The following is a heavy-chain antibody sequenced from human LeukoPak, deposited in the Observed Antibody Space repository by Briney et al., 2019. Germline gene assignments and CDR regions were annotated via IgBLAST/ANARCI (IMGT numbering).Heavy chain of an antibody. J-gene: IGHJ3*02. D-gene: IGHD3-10*01. Sequence: GGSLRLSCAASGFTFSDYAMNWVRQAPGKGLEWVSTISGSGGSTYYADSVKGRFTISRDNSKNTLYLQMNSLTAEDTAVYYCAGIWFGELEVDAFDIWGQGTMVTVSS. CDR2: ISGSGGST. CDR1: GFTFSDYA. CDR3: AGIWFGELEVDAFDI. V-gene: IGHV3-23*01.